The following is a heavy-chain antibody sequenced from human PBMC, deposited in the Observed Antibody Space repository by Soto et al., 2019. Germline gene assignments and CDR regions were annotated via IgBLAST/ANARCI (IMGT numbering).Heavy chain of an antibody. CDR3: AHSQYDYIWGSYRYSAFDI. D-gene: IGHD3-16*02. CDR2: IYWDDDK. CDR1: GFSLSTSGVG. J-gene: IGHJ3*02. Sequence: GSGATVVNPTQTLTLTCTFSGFSLSTSGVGVGWISQPPGKALEWLALIYWDDDKRYSPSLKSRLTITKDTSKNQVVLTMTNMDPVDTATYYCAHSQYDYIWGSYRYSAFDIWGQGTMVTVSS. V-gene: IGHV2-5*02.